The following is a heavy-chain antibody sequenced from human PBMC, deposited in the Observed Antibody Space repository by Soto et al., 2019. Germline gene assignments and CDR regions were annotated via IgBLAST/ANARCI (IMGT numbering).Heavy chain of an antibody. CDR1: ADSFSSYG. Sequence: QVRLVQSGAEVKEPGPAVKVSCKAPADSFSSYGISWVRQAPGQGLEWMGGIIPIFGTTNHAEKFQGRVTITADESTNTAYMELSSLRSEDTALYYCARVFPDGWVEPGVVRGYLDTWGRGTLVTVSS. CDR2: IIPIFGTT. CDR3: ARVFPDGWVEPGVVRGYLDT. D-gene: IGHD3-3*01. V-gene: IGHV1-69*01. J-gene: IGHJ4*02.